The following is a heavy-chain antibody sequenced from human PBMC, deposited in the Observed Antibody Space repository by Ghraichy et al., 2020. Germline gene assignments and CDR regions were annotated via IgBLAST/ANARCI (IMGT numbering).Heavy chain of an antibody. CDR1: GFTFSSYA. CDR3: AKDRRYGGNEDY. D-gene: IGHD4-23*01. CDR2: ISGSGGST. Sequence: GGSLRLSCAASGFTFSSYAMSWVRQAPGKGLEWVSGISGSGGSTYYADSVKGRFTISRDNSKNTLYLQMNSLRAEDTAVYYCAKDRRYGGNEDYWGQGTLVTVSS. V-gene: IGHV3-23*01. J-gene: IGHJ4*02.